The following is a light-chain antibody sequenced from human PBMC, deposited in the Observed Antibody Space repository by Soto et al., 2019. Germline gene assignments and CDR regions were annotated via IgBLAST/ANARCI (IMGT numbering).Light chain of an antibody. CDR2: EVV. J-gene: IGLJ2*01. CDR3: CSYAGSSMFV. CDR1: SSDVGPYNL. Sequence: QSALTQPASVSGSPGQSITLSCTGSSSDVGPYNLVSWYQHHPGKAPKLMISEVVKRPSGVSNRLSGSKSGNTASLTISVLQAEDEADYYCCSYAGSSMFVFGGGTKLTVL. V-gene: IGLV2-23*02.